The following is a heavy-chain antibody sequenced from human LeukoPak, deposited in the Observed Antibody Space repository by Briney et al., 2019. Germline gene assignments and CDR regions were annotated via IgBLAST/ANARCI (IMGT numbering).Heavy chain of an antibody. J-gene: IGHJ4*02. CDR3: ARGRASYDFWSGYLFDY. CDR2: IYYSGST. CDR1: GGSISSYY. Sequence: SETLSLTCTVSGGSISSYYWSWIRQPPGKGLEWIGYIYYSGSTNYNPSLESRVTISVDTSKNQFSLKLSSVTAADTAVYYCARGRASYDFWSGYLFDYWGQGTLVTVSS. V-gene: IGHV4-59*01. D-gene: IGHD3-3*01.